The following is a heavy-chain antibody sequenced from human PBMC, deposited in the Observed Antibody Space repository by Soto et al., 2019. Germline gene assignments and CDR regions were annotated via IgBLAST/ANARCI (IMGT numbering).Heavy chain of an antibody. Sequence: QVQLVQSGAEVKKPGASVKVSCKASGYTFTSYAMHWVRQAPGQRLEWMGWINAGNGNTKYSQKFQGRVTITRDTTASTAYMELSSLRSEDTAAYYCARVPDIVVVPAALHFDYWGQGTLVTVSS. CDR1: GYTFTSYA. D-gene: IGHD2-2*01. CDR3: ARVPDIVVVPAALHFDY. V-gene: IGHV1-3*01. CDR2: INAGNGNT. J-gene: IGHJ4*02.